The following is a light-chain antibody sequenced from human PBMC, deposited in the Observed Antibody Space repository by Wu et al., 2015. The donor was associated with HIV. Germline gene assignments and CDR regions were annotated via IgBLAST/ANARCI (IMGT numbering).Light chain of an antibody. CDR3: TNSYYSYLLTV. CDR1: QGISNF. Sequence: DIQMTQSPSSLSASVGDRVTITCRASQGISNFLAWYQQKPGKPPKVLIYAASTLQSGVPSRFSGSGSGTDFTLTISSLQPEDVATYYCTNSYYSYLLTVFGGGTKV. CDR2: AAS. J-gene: IGKJ4*01. V-gene: IGKV1-27*01.